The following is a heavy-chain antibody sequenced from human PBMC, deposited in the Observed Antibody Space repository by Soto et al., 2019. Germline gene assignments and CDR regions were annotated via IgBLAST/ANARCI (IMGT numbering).Heavy chain of an antibody. J-gene: IGHJ5*02. CDR1: GDSISSRNW. CDR3: ARRKLELMYVGWVAT. CDR2: IHHSGST. Sequence: QVQLQESGPGLVKPSETLSLTCAVSGDSISSRNWWSWVRQTPGKGLEYIGEIHHSGSTNYNPSLKSRVTWSVDKSKNQFSLNLNSVTAADTALYYCARRKLELMYVGWVATWGQGTLVTVS. V-gene: IGHV4-4*02. D-gene: IGHD1-7*01.